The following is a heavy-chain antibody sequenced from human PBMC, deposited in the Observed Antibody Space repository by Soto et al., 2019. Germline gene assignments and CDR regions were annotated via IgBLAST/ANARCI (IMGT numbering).Heavy chain of an antibody. Sequence: QLQLQESGPGLVKPSETLSLTCTVSDGSISSSCCYWGWIRQPPGKGLEWIGSIYYSGSTYYNPSLKSRVTISVDTSKNQFSLKLSSVTAADTAVYYCSRIHDYGEAYCGQGTLVTVSS. D-gene: IGHD4-17*01. J-gene: IGHJ4*02. CDR1: DGSISSSCCY. V-gene: IGHV4-39*01. CDR2: IYYSGST. CDR3: SRIHDYGEAY.